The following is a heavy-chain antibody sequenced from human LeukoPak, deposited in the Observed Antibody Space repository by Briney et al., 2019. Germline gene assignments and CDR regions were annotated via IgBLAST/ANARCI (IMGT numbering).Heavy chain of an antibody. J-gene: IGHJ4*02. Sequence: SETLSLTCTVSGYSISSGYYWGWIRPPPGKGREWIGSIYHSGSTYYNPSLKSRVTISGDTSKNQFSLKLSSVTAADTAVYYCARQTGSGLFILPGGQGTLVTVSS. CDR1: GYSISSGYY. V-gene: IGHV4-38-2*02. D-gene: IGHD3/OR15-3a*01. CDR3: ARQTGSGLFILP. CDR2: IYHSGST.